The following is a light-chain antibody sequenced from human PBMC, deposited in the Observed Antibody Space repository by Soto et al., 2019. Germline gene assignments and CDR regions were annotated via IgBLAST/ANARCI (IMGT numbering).Light chain of an antibody. V-gene: IGKV4-1*01. J-gene: IGKJ4*01. CDR1: QSVLYRSNNQNS. Sequence: DIVMTQFPDSVAVSLGELATINGKSSQSVLYRSNNQNSIAWYQQKSGKPPKLLIYWASTRESGVPDRFSGSRSGTDFTLTISILQAEDVPVYYCQQSYSTPQTFGGPNKVEIK. CDR3: QQSYSTPQT. CDR2: WAS.